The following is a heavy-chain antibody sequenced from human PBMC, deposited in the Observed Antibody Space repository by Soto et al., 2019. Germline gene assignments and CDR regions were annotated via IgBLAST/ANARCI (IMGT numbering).Heavy chain of an antibody. CDR2: IKQDGSET. V-gene: IGHV3-7*01. Sequence: PGGSLRLSCAASGFTLNNYWMTLVRQAPGKGLEWVASIKQDGSETHYVDSVKGRFTISRDNAKNSLYLQLNSLRAEDTAVYYCARVWNDGRIDYWGQGTLVTVSS. J-gene: IGHJ4*02. CDR1: GFTLNNYW. CDR3: ARVWNDGRIDY. D-gene: IGHD1-1*01.